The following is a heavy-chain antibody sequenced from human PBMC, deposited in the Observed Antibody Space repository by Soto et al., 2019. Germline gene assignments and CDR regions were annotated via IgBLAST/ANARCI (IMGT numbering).Heavy chain of an antibody. D-gene: IGHD6-13*01. V-gene: IGHV1-3*05. J-gene: IGHJ5*02. Sequence: QVQLVQSGAEEKKPGASVRVSCKASGYTFTTSVMHWVRQAPGQRLEWMGWINAGNGDTKYSQKFQGRVTITRNTAASMAYVHLRSMTSEDTAVYYCARDPGHTAEPWGRGSMVSGFS. CDR2: INAGNGDT. CDR3: ARDPGHTAEP. CDR1: GYTFTTSV.